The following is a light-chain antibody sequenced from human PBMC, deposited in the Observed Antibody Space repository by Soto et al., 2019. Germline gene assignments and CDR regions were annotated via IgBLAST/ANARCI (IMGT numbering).Light chain of an antibody. CDR3: SSYTRSNPLV. Sequence: QSVLTQPASVSGSPGQSITISCTGTSTDVGGYNYVSWYQQHPGKAPKLMLYVVSNRPSGVSNRFSGSKSGNTASLTISGLQAEDEADYSCSSYTRSNPLVFGGGTKLTVL. CDR2: VVS. CDR1: STDVGGYNY. V-gene: IGLV2-14*01. J-gene: IGLJ2*01.